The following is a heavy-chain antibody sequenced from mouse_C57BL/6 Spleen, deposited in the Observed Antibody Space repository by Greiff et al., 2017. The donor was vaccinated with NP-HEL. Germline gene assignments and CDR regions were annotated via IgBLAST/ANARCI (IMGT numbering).Heavy chain of an antibody. Sequence: EVHLVESGGGLVKPGGSLKLSCAASGFTFSSYAMSWVRQTPEKRLEWVATISDGGSYTYYPDNVKGRFTISRDNAKNNLYLQMSHLKSEDTAMYYCAREDTGTGYFDVWGTGTTVTVSS. V-gene: IGHV5-4*01. J-gene: IGHJ1*03. CDR1: GFTFSSYA. D-gene: IGHD4-1*01. CDR3: AREDTGTGYFDV. CDR2: ISDGGSYT.